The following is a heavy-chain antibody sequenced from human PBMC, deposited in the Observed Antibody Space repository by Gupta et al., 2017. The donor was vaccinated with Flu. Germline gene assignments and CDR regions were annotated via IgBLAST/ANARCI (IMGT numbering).Heavy chain of an antibody. CDR2: ISSSGRSI. CDR3: ARGRDGYNSMRDGFNWFDP. Sequence: NWVRQAPGKGLEWVSYISSSGRSIYYADSVKGRFTISRDNAKNSLYLQMNSLRAEDTAVYYCARGRDGYNSMRDGFNWFDPWGQGTLVIVSS. D-gene: IGHD5-12*01. J-gene: IGHJ5*02. V-gene: IGHV3-48*03.